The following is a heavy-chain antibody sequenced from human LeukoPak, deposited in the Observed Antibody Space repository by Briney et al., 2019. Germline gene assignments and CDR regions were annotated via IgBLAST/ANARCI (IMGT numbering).Heavy chain of an antibody. V-gene: IGHV3-11*01. CDR2: ISSSGSTI. CDR1: GFTFSDYY. D-gene: IGHD3-3*01. CDR3: ANLIRFLYFDY. J-gene: IGHJ4*02. Sequence: PGGSLRLSCAASGFTFSDYYTSWIRQAPGKGLEWVSYISSSGSTIYYADSVKGRFTISRDNAKNSLYLQMNSLRAEDTAVYYCANLIRFLYFDYWGQGTLVTVSS.